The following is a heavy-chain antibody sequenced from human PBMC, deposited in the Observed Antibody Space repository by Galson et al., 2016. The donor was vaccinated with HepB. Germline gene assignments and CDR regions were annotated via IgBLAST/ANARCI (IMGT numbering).Heavy chain of an antibody. CDR1: GYTFTVNG. CDR2: ISANSGNT. CDR3: ARDRDYLLDY. Sequence: QSGAEVKRPGASVKVSCKPSGYTFTVNGISWVRQAPGQGLEWMGWISANSGNTNYAQKLQDIVTMTTDTSTSTAYMELRSLRSDDTAVYYCARDRDYLLDYWGQGTLVTVSS. J-gene: IGHJ4*02. V-gene: IGHV1-18*01. D-gene: IGHD4-11*01.